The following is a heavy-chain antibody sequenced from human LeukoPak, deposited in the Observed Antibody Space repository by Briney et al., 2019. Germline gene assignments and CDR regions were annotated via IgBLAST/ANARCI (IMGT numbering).Heavy chain of an antibody. J-gene: IGHJ4*02. D-gene: IGHD5-18*01. CDR1: GGSFSGYY. Sequence: SETLSLTCAVYGGSFSGYYWSWIRQPPGKGLEWIGEINHSGSTNYNPSLKSRVTISVDMSKNQFSLKLSSVTAADTAVYYCARTAMVTAAFDYWGQGTLVTVSS. V-gene: IGHV4-34*01. CDR2: INHSGST. CDR3: ARTAMVTAAFDY.